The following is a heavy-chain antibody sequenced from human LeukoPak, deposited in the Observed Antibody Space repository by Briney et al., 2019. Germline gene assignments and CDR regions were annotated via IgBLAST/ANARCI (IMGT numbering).Heavy chain of an antibody. CDR3: AREYTLYRSGWFLDY. J-gene: IGHJ4*02. Sequence: SETLSLTCAVSGGSISSNNWWIWVRQSPEKGLEWIGEIYHDGSTNYNPSLKSRVTISMDKSKNQFSLKLSSVTAADTAVYYCAREYTLYRSGWFLDYWGQGTVVTVSS. CDR1: GGSISSNNW. CDR2: IYHDGST. D-gene: IGHD6-19*01. V-gene: IGHV4-4*02.